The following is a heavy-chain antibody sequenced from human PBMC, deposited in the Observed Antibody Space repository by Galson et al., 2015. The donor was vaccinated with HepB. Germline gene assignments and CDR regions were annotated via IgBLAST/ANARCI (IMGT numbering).Heavy chain of an antibody. CDR1: GYTFTGYY. Sequence: SVKVSCKASGYTFTGYYMHWVRQAPGQGLEWMGRINPNSGGTNYAQKFQGRVTMTRDTSISTAYMELSSLRSEDTAVYYCAAGDGARFDAFDIWGQGTMVTVSS. CDR3: AAGDGARFDAFDI. CDR2: INPNSGGT. D-gene: IGHD3-10*01. J-gene: IGHJ3*02. V-gene: IGHV1-2*06.